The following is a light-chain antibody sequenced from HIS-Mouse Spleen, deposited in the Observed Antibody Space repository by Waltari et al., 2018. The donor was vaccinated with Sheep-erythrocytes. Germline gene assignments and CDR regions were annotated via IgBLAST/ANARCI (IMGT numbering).Light chain of an antibody. V-gene: IGLV2-11*01. Sequence: QSALTQPRSVSGSPGQSVTISCTGTSSDVGGYNYVSWYQQHPGKAPKLMIYDVSKRPSGVPDRFSGSTSGHTASLTISGLQAEDKADYYCCSYAGSYNHVFATGTKVTVL. CDR3: CSYAGSYNHV. CDR2: DVS. CDR1: SSDVGGYNY. J-gene: IGLJ1*01.